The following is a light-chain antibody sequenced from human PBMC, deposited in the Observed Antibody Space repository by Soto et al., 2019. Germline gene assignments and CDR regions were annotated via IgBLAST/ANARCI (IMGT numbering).Light chain of an antibody. CDR1: QSVSSW. J-gene: IGKJ1*01. CDR3: QHYNRWT. Sequence: DIQMTQSPSTLSASVGDRVTITCRASQSVSSWLAWYQQKPGKAPKLLIYKASNLESGVPSRFSGSGSGTEFTLTISSLQPDDFATYYCQHYNRWTFGQGTKVEIK. CDR2: KAS. V-gene: IGKV1-5*03.